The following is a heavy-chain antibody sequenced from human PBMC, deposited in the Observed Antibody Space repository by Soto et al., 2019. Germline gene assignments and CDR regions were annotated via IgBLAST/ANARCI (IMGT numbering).Heavy chain of an antibody. CDR2: IYYSGST. Sequence: QLQLQESGPGLVKPSETLSLTCTVSGGSISSSSYYWGWLRQPPGKGLEWIGSIYYSGSTYYNPSLKSRVTIYVDTSKNQFSLKLSSVTAADTAVYYCARLMVRGANPYYGMDVWGQGTTVTVSS. V-gene: IGHV4-39*01. CDR1: GGSISSSSYY. J-gene: IGHJ6*02. D-gene: IGHD3-10*01. CDR3: ARLMVRGANPYYGMDV.